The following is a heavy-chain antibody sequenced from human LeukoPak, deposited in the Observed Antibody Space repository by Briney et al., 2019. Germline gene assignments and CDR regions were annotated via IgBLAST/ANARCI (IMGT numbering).Heavy chain of an antibody. CDR3: AKDIAVAGMTFWYFDL. V-gene: IGHV3-23*01. Sequence: GGSLRLSCAASGFTFSSYAMSWVRQTPEKGLEWVSGISGSGGSTYNADSVKGRFTISRDNAKNSLYLQMNSLRAEDTALYYCAKDIAVAGMTFWYFDLWGRGTLVTVSS. D-gene: IGHD6-19*01. CDR1: GFTFSSYA. J-gene: IGHJ2*01. CDR2: ISGSGGST.